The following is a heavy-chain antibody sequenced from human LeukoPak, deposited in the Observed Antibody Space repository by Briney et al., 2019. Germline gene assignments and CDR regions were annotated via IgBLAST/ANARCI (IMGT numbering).Heavy chain of an antibody. CDR1: GGTFSSYA. V-gene: IGHV1-69*05. Sequence: SVKVSCKASGGTFSSYAISWVRQAPGQGLEWVGGIIPIFGTANYTQTFQGRVTITTDESTSTAYMELRSLRYEDTAVYYCARESPRGYSYGTPYWGQGTLVTVSS. J-gene: IGHJ4*02. D-gene: IGHD5-18*01. CDR3: ARESPRGYSYGTPY. CDR2: IIPIFGTA.